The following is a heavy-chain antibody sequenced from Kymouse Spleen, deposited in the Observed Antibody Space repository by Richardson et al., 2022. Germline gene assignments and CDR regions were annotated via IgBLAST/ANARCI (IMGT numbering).Heavy chain of an antibody. CDR1: GFTFSSYG. Sequence: QVQLVESGGGVVQPGRSLRLSCAASGFTFSSYGMHWVRQAPGKGLEWVAVIWYDGSNKYYADSVKGRFTISRDNSKNTLYLQMNSLRAEDTAVYYCAREGSITMVRGVIIPYFDYWGQGTLVTVSS. D-gene: IGHD3-10*01. V-gene: IGHV3-33*01. CDR2: IWYDGSNK. CDR3: AREGSITMVRGVIIPYFDY. J-gene: IGHJ4*02.